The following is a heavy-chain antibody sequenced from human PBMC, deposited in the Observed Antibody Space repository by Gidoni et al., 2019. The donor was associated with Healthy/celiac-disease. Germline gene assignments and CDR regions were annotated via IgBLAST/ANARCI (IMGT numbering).Heavy chain of an antibody. CDR3: ASSHDYGDYIPLYYYYGMDV. Sequence: QVQLVQSGAEVKKPGASVKVSCKASGYPFTGYYMHWVRQAPGQGLEWMGWINPNSGGTNYAQKFQGRVTMTRDTSISTAYMELSRLRSDDTAVYYCASSHDYGDYIPLYYYYGMDVWGQGTTVTVSS. CDR1: GYPFTGYY. D-gene: IGHD4-17*01. CDR2: INPNSGGT. V-gene: IGHV1-2*02. J-gene: IGHJ6*02.